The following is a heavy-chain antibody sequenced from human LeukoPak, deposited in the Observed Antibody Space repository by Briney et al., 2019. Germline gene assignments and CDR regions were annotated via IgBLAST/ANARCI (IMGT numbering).Heavy chain of an antibody. CDR3: AKDSEIAAADVLPRGGY. V-gene: IGHV3-23*01. CDR2: ISGSGGST. D-gene: IGHD6-13*01. J-gene: IGHJ4*02. Sequence: PGGSLRLSCAAFGIAFDKNAMSWVRQAPGKGLEWVSAISGSGGSTYYADSVKGRFTISRDNSKNTLYLQMNSLRAEDTAVYYCAKDSEIAAADVLPRGGYWGQGTLVTVSS. CDR1: GIAFDKNA.